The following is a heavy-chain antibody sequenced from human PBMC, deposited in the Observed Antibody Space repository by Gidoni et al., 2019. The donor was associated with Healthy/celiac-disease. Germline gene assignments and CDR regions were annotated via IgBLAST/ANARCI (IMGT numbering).Heavy chain of an antibody. CDR3: ARLSRYFDTQRGPRGFDP. J-gene: IGHJ5*02. D-gene: IGHD3-9*01. V-gene: IGHV1-2*02. CDR1: GYTFPGYY. Sequence: QLQLVQSGAGVKKPGASVKVSCNASGYTFPGYYRHWVRQAPGQVPEWMGWINPNSGGTNYAQKFQGRVTMTRDTSISTAYMELSRLRSDDTAVYYCARLSRYFDTQRGPRGFDPWGQGTLVTVSS. CDR2: INPNSGGT.